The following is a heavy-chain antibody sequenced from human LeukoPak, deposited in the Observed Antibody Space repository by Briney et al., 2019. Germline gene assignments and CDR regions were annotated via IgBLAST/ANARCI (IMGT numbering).Heavy chain of an antibody. CDR3: ARQYDSYFYYYLDL. Sequence: SSETLSLTCGVSGYSISSGYYWGWIRQPPGKGLEWIGSLYHPDSTYYNPSLKSRVTMSVDTSRNQFSLKLSFVTAADTAVYYCARQYDSYFYYYLDLWGTGTTVTVSS. CDR2: LYHPDST. J-gene: IGHJ6*03. CDR1: GYSISSGYY. V-gene: IGHV4-38-2*01. D-gene: IGHD2-2*01.